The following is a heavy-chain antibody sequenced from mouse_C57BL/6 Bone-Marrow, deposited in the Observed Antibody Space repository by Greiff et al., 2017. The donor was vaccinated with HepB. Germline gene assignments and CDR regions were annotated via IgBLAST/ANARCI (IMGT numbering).Heavy chain of an antibody. CDR1: GFSLTSYG. D-gene: IGHD2-3*01. CDR3: ARNDGYCGFAY. Sequence: VQLVESGPGLVQPSQSLSITCTVSGFSLTSYGVHWVRQSPGKGLEWLGVIWSGGSTDYNAAFIYRLSISKDNSKSQVFFKMNSLQADDTAIYYCARNDGYCGFAYWGQGTLVTVSA. V-gene: IGHV2-2*01. J-gene: IGHJ3*01. CDR2: IWSGGST.